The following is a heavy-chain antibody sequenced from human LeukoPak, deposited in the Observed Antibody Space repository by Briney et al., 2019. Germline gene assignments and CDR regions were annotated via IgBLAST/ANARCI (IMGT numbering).Heavy chain of an antibody. CDR2: IYSGGST. CDR1: GITVSSNY. V-gene: IGHV3-66*01. Sequence: PGGSLRLSCAASGITVSSNYMSWVRQAPGKGLEWVSVIYSGGSTYYADSVKGRFTISRDNSKNTLYLQMNSLRAEDTAVYYCAKDLVSVAGLFDYWGQGTLVTVSS. J-gene: IGHJ4*02. CDR3: AKDLVSVAGLFDY. D-gene: IGHD6-19*01.